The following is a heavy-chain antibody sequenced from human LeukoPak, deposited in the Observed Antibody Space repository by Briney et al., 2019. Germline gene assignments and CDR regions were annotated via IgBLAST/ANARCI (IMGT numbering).Heavy chain of an antibody. Sequence: GESLKISCKGSGYSFTTYWIGWVRQMPGKGVEWMGIIFPTDSDTRYSPSFQGQVTISADKSISTAYLQWSSLKASDTAMYYCARRTFFRGVDAFDMWGQGTMVTVSS. V-gene: IGHV5-51*01. J-gene: IGHJ3*02. CDR3: ARRTFFRGVDAFDM. CDR1: GYSFTTYW. CDR2: IFPTDSDT. D-gene: IGHD2/OR15-2a*01.